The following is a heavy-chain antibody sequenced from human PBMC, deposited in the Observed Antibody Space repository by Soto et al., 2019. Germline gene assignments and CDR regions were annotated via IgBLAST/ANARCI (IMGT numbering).Heavy chain of an antibody. CDR1: GFTFSSYG. CDR3: ARVSGYYYGMDV. V-gene: IGHV3-33*01. Sequence: QVQLVESGGGVVQPGRSLRLSCAASGFTFSSYGMHWVRQAPGKGLEWVAVIWYDGSNKYYADCVKGRFTISRDNSKNTLYLQMNSLRAEDTAVYYCARVSGYYYGMDVWGQGTTVTVSS. CDR2: IWYDGSNK. J-gene: IGHJ6*02.